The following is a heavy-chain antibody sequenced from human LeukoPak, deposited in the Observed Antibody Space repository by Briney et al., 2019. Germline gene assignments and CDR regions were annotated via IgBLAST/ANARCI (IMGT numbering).Heavy chain of an antibody. CDR1: GFTFSSYG. D-gene: IGHD3-10*01. Sequence: PGGSLRLSCAASGFTFSSYGMHWVRQAPGKGLEWVAVISYDGSNKYYADSVKGRFTISRDNSKNTLYLQMNSLRAEDTAVYYCAKGSDYYGSGSYLVASYFGDYFDYWGQGTLVTVSS. CDR2: ISYDGSNK. CDR3: AKGSDYYGSGSYLVASYFGDYFDY. V-gene: IGHV3-30*18. J-gene: IGHJ4*02.